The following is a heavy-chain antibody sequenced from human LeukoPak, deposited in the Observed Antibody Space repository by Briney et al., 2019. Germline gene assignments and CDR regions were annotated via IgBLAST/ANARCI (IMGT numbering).Heavy chain of an antibody. CDR3: ARTYDFGRGPPGDAFDN. Sequence: GGSLRLSCAASGFTFSSYSMNWVRQAPGKGLEWVSYIDARSGIVYYADSVQGRFTISRDDAKDSVFLQMNSLRVDDTAVYYCARTYDFGRGPPGDAFDNWGQGTLVTVPS. CDR1: GFTFSSYS. J-gene: IGHJ3*02. CDR2: IDARSGIV. V-gene: IGHV3-48*01. D-gene: IGHD3-3*01.